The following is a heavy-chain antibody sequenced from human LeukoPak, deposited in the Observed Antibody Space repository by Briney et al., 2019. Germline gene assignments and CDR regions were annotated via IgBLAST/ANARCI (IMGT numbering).Heavy chain of an antibody. J-gene: IGHJ3*02. Sequence: GGSLRLSCAASGFTFSSYEMNWVRQGPGKGLEWVSYISSSGTTKYYADSVKGRFTLSRDNDKKSLSPQMNSLRAEDTAIYYCARSNRDAFDMWGQGTVVTVSS. CDR2: ISSSGTTK. CDR1: GFTFSSYE. V-gene: IGHV3-48*03. D-gene: IGHD2/OR15-2a*01. CDR3: ARSNRDAFDM.